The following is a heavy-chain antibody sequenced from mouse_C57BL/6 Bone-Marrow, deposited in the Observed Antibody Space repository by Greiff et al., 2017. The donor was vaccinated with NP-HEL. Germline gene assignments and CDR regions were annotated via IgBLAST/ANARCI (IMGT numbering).Heavy chain of an antibody. J-gene: IGHJ4*01. CDR3: ARFITTVESVIIDAMDY. V-gene: IGHV1-76*01. Sequence: VQLQQSGAELVRPGASVKLSCKASGYTFTDYYINWVKQRPGQGLEWIARIYPGSGNTYYNEKFKGKATLTAEKSSSTAYMQLSSLTSEDSAVYFCARFITTVESVIIDAMDYWGQGTSVTVSS. CDR2: IYPGSGNT. CDR1: GYTFTDYY. D-gene: IGHD1-1*01.